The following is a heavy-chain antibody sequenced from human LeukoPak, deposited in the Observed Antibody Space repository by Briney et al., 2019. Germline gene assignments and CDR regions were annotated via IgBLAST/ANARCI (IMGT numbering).Heavy chain of an antibody. Sequence: PGGSLRLSCAASGFRFSDYWMTWVRQAPGKGLEWVSYITNRGRSTNYADAVKGRFTISRDNTKKSVYLEMTDLRPEDTAVYYCAREASGNYYVFDSWGQGTLVTVSS. V-gene: IGHV3-11*04. J-gene: IGHJ4*02. CDR1: GFRFSDYW. CDR2: ITNRGRST. CDR3: AREASGNYYVFDS. D-gene: IGHD1-26*01.